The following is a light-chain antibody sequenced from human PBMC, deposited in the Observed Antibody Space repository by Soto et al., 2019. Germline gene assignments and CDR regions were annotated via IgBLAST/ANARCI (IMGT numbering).Light chain of an antibody. CDR2: GAS. CDR1: QSVSSTY. V-gene: IGKV3-20*01. J-gene: IGKJ1*01. Sequence: EIVLTQSPGTLSLSPGERATLSCRASQSVSSTYLAWYQQKPGQAPRLIFYGASSRATGIPDRFSGSGSGTDFTLTISRLEPEDFAVYYCQQYGRSPRTFGQGTKVEIK. CDR3: QQYGRSPRT.